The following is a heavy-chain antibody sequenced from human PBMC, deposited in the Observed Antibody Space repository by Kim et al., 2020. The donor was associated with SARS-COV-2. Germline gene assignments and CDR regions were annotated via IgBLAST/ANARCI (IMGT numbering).Heavy chain of an antibody. Sequence: GGSLRLSCAASGFTFSNAWMSWVRQAPGKGLEWVGRIKSKTDGGTTDYAAPVKGRFTISRDDSKNTLYLQMNSLKTEDTAVYYCTTAITRSPIWFGELSPEGIDYWGQGTLVTVSS. CDR1: GFTFSNAW. V-gene: IGHV3-15*01. CDR3: TTAITRSPIWFGELSPEGIDY. J-gene: IGHJ4*02. D-gene: IGHD3-10*01. CDR2: IKSKTDGGTT.